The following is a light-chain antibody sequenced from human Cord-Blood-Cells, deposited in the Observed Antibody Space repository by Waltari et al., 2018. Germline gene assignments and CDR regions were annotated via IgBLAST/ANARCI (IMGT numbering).Light chain of an antibody. CDR1: SSDVGSYNL. CDR2: EGS. CDR3: CSYAGSSTFGV. J-gene: IGLJ2*01. V-gene: IGLV2-23*03. Sequence: QSALTQPASVSGSPGQSITISCTGTSSDVGSYNLVSWYQQHPGKAPKLMIYEGSKRPSGVSNRFSGCKSGNTASLTISGLQAEDEADYYCCSYAGSSTFGVFGGGTKLTVL.